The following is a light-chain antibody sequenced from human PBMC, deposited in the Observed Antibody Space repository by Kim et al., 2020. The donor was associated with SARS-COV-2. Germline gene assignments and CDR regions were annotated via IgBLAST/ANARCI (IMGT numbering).Light chain of an antibody. J-gene: IGLJ2*01. CDR2: QDS. CDR1: KLGDKY. V-gene: IGLV3-1*01. Sequence: VSPGQTASITCSGDKLGDKYACWYQQKPSQSPVLVIYQDSKRPSGIPERFSGSNSGNTATLTISGTQAMDEADYDCQAWDSSILVVFGGGTQLTVL. CDR3: QAWDSSILVV.